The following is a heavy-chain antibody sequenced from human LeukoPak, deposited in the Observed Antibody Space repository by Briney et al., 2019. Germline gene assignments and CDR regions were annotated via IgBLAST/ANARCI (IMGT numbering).Heavy chain of an antibody. CDR3: ARGQGYSYGTSFDY. J-gene: IGHJ4*02. CDR1: GGSFSGYY. V-gene: IGHV4-34*01. Sequence: PSETLSLTCAVYGGSFSGYYWSWIRQPPGKGLEWIGEINHSGSTNYNPSLKRRVTISVDTSKNQFSLQLSSVTAADTAVYYCARGQGYSYGTSFDYWGQGTLVTVSS. D-gene: IGHD5-18*01. CDR2: INHSGST.